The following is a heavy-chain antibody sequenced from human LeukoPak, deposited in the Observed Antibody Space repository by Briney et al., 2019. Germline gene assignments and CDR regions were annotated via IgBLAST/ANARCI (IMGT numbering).Heavy chain of an antibody. J-gene: IGHJ4*02. V-gene: IGHV4-4*07. CDR2: IYTSRST. Sequence: SDTLSLTHTVCGRPISSYYWSWMRQPATKGLEWIGRIYTSRSTNYNPSLKSRVTMAVDTSKNQCSLKLRSVTAADTAVYYCSRAVRYSYGFGDPPFDDWGQGTLVTVSS. CDR3: SRAVRYSYGFGDPPFDD. CDR1: GRPISSYY. D-gene: IGHD5-18*01.